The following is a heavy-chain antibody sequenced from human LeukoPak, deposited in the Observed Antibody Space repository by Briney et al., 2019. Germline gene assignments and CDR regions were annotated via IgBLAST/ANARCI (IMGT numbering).Heavy chain of an antibody. V-gene: IGHV1-8*01. Sequence: ASVKVSCKASGYTFTSYDINWVQQATGQGLEWMGWMNPNSGNTGYAQKFQGRVTMTRNTSISTAYMELSSLRSEDTAVYYCARGLGRTAMVTRGGVRFGYWGQGTLVTVSS. CDR2: MNPNSGNT. D-gene: IGHD5-18*01. J-gene: IGHJ4*02. CDR1: GYTFTSYD. CDR3: ARGLGRTAMVTRGGVRFGY.